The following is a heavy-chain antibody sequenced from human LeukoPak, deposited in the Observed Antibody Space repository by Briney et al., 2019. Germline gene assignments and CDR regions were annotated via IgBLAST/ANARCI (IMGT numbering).Heavy chain of an antibody. CDR3: ARGHPLFEY. CDR2: VKQVGSEK. CDR1: GFSFSSYW. Sequence: GGSLRLSCAASGFSFSSYWMSWVRQAPGKGLEWVASVKQVGSEKYYVDSVKGRFTISRDDAKNSLYLQMNSLRAEDTAVYFCARGHPLFEYWGQGTLVTVSS. J-gene: IGHJ4*02. V-gene: IGHV3-7*01.